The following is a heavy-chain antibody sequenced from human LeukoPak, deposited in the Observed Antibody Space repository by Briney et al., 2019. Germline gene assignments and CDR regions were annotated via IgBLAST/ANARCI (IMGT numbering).Heavy chain of an antibody. CDR3: ARGPLYYDFWSGYYAHYMDV. J-gene: IGHJ6*03. V-gene: IGHV4-4*07. D-gene: IGHD3-3*01. CDR2: IYSSGGT. CDR1: NGPINNYY. Sequence: SETLSLTCTVSNGPINNYYWAWIRQPAGKGLEWIGRIYSSGGTNYNPSLESRVSMSVDMSQNHFSLKVKSVTAADTAVYYCARGPLYYDFWSGYYAHYMDVWGKGTTVTVSS.